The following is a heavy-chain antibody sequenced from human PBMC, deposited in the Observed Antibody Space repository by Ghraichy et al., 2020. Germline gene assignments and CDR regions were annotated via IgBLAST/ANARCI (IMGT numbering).Heavy chain of an antibody. Sequence: AGSLRLSCAASGFTFNTYWMSWVRQAPGKGLEWVANIKQDGSDKYYVDSVKGRFTISRDNGKNSLYLQMNSLRAEDTAVYYCATDAYYFDSWGQGTLVTVSS. CDR2: IKQDGSDK. CDR3: ATDAYYFDS. J-gene: IGHJ4*02. CDR1: GFTFNTYW. V-gene: IGHV3-7*03.